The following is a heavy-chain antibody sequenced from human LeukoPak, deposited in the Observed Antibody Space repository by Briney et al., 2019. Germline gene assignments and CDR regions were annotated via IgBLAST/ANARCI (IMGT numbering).Heavy chain of an antibody. CDR3: ARDHDGGSSGYYRDDAFDI. Sequence: SVNVSCRASGGTFSSYAISWVRQAPGQGLEWMGRIIPIFGTANYAQKFQGRVTITTDESTSTAYMELSSLRSEDTAVYYCARDHDGGSSGYYRDDAFDIWGQGTMVTVSS. CDR1: GGTFSSYA. J-gene: IGHJ3*02. D-gene: IGHD3-22*01. V-gene: IGHV1-69*05. CDR2: IIPIFGTA.